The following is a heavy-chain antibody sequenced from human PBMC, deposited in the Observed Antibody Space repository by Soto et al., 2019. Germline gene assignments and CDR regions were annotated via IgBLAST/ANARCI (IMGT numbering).Heavy chain of an antibody. D-gene: IGHD1-26*01. V-gene: IGHV4-4*02. CDR1: GGSITNSNW. CDR3: ARGPPIVGNTTPLDS. J-gene: IGHJ4*02. Sequence: QVQLQESGPRLVKPSGTLSLTCTVSGGSITNSNWWSWVRLPPAKGLEWIGDIYQAGSTKYNPSLERRVTISVDTSNNQCALTLPSATAADTAVYFCARGPPIVGNTTPLDSWGQGTLVTVSS. CDR2: IYQAGST.